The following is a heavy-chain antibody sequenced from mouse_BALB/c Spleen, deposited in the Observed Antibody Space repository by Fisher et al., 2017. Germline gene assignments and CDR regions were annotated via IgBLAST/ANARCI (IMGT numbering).Heavy chain of an antibody. D-gene: IGHD2-12*01. V-gene: IGHV1-42*01. CDR3: ARVTTGAMDY. Sequence: KFKGKATLTVDKSSSTAYMQLKSLTSEDSAVYYCARVTTGAMDYWGQGTSVTVSS. J-gene: IGHJ4*01.